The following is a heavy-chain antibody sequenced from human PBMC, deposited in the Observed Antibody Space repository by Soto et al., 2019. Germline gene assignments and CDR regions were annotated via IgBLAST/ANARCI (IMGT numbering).Heavy chain of an antibody. CDR1: GFAFSSYA. CDR3: AKIHYYDSSGYSPIRDYYYYGMDV. V-gene: IGHV3-23*01. D-gene: IGHD3-22*01. CDR2: ISGSGGST. J-gene: IGHJ6*02. Sequence: GGSLRLSCAASGFAFSSYAMSWVRQAPGKGLGWVSAISGSGGSTYYADSVKGRFTIPRDNSKNKLDLQMNSLRAEYTAVYYWAKIHYYDSSGYSPIRDYYYYGMDVWGQGTTVTVSS.